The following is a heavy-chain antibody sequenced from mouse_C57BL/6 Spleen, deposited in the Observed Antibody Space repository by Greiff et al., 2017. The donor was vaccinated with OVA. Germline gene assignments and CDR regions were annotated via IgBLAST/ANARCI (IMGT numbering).Heavy chain of an antibody. J-gene: IGHJ3*01. CDR3: TREGPSFAY. Sequence: EVKVVESGEGLVKPGGSLKLSCAASGFTFSSYAMSWVRQTPEKRLEWVAYISSGGDYIYYADTVKGRFTISRDNARNTLYLQMSSLKSEDTAMYYCTREGPSFAYWGRGTLVTVSA. D-gene: IGHD3-3*01. CDR1: GFTFSSYA. CDR2: ISSGGDYI. V-gene: IGHV5-9-1*02.